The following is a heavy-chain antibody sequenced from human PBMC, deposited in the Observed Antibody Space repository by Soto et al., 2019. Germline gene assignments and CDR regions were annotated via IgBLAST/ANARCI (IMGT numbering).Heavy chain of an antibody. CDR3: ARDKDTAMDAFDI. V-gene: IGHV4-30-4*01. J-gene: IGHJ3*02. CDR1: GGSISSGDYY. CDR2: IYYSGST. D-gene: IGHD5-18*01. Sequence: SETLSLTCTVSGGSISSGDYYWSWIRQPPGKGLEWIGYIYYSGSTYYNPSLKSRVTISVDTSKNQFSLKLSSVTAADTAVYYCARDKDTAMDAFDIWGQGTMVTVSS.